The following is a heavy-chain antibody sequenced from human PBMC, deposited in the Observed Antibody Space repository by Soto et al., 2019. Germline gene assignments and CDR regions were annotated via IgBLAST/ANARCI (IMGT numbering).Heavy chain of an antibody. CDR3: VREDIVTSYYYRDE. D-gene: IGHD3-9*01. CDR1: GFTFSSYW. V-gene: IGHV3-7*01. Sequence: GGSLRLSCAASGFTFSSYWMSWVRQAPGKGLEWVANIKQDGSEKYYVDSVKGRFTISRDNAKNSLYLQMNSLRAEDTAVYYCVREDIVTSYYYRDEWGNRTTVRVSS. J-gene: IGHJ6*03. CDR2: IKQDGSEK.